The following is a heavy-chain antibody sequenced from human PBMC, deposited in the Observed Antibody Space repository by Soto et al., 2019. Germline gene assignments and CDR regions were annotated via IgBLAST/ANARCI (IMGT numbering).Heavy chain of an antibody. Sequence: PSETLSLTCAVSGGSISSGGYSWSWIRQPPGKGLEWIGYIYHSGSTYYNPSLKSRVTISVDRSKNQFSLKLSSVTAADTAVYYCARDRGVHCSSTSSYGVWFDPWGQGTLVTVSS. V-gene: IGHV4-30-2*01. CDR3: ARDRGVHCSSTSSYGVWFDP. CDR1: GGSISSGGYS. D-gene: IGHD2-2*01. CDR2: IYHSGST. J-gene: IGHJ5*02.